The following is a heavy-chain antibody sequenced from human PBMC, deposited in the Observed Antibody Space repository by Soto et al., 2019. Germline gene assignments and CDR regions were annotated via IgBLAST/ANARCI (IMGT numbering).Heavy chain of an antibody. Sequence: SETLSLTCTVSGGSISSYYCCWIRKPPGKGQEWIGYIYYSESTYYNPSRKSRVTISVDTSKNQFSRKLSSVTAADTAVYYCARDHGTGQIDYWGQGTLVTVSS. J-gene: IGHJ4*02. CDR3: ARDHGTGQIDY. CDR1: GGSISSYY. CDR2: IYYSEST. V-gene: IGHV4-59*12. D-gene: IGHD1-1*01.